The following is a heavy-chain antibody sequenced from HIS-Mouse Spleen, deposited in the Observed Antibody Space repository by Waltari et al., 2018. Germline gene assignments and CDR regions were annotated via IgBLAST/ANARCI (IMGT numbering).Heavy chain of an antibody. CDR3: ARIAEGYTSGWYAFDY. Sequence: QVTFRESGPALVKPTQTLTLTCTFSGFSLSPSGMCVSWIRQPPGKALEWLARIDWDDDKYYSTSLKTRLTISRDTSKNQVVLTMTNMDPLDTATYYCARIAEGYTSGWYAFDYWGQGTLVTVSS. CDR1: GFSLSPSGMC. CDR2: IDWDDDK. J-gene: IGHJ4*02. V-gene: IGHV2-70*15. D-gene: IGHD6-19*01.